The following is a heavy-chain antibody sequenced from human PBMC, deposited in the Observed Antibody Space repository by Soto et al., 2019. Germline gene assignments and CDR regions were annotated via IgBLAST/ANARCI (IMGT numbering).Heavy chain of an antibody. V-gene: IGHV4-31*03. Sequence: SETLSLTCSISGGSISSGGYYWSWVRQRPGKGLEWIGYVYFNENTYYNPSLKSRVTISVGTSKSQFSLRLSSVTAADAAVYYCARQITMARGMDLWGPGISVT. D-gene: IGHD3-10*01. CDR2: VYFNENT. CDR3: ARQITMARGMDL. J-gene: IGHJ4*02. CDR1: GGSISSGGYY.